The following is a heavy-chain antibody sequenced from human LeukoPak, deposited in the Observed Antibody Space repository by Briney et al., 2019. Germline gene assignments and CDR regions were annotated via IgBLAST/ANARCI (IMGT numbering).Heavy chain of an antibody. CDR2: INPNSGGT. V-gene: IGHV1-2*06. Sequence: ASVKVSCKASGYTFTGYYMHWVRQAPGQGLEWMGRINPNSGGTNYAQKFQGRVTMTRDTSTSTVYMELSSLRSEDTAVYYCASWGLIYYYGMDVWGQGTTVTVSS. J-gene: IGHJ6*02. CDR3: ASWGLIYYYGMDV. CDR1: GYTFTGYY. D-gene: IGHD2-8*01.